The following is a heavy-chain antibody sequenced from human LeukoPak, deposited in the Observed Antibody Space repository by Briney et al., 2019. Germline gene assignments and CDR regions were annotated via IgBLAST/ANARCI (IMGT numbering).Heavy chain of an antibody. CDR3: ARDFTLTNWFDP. J-gene: IGHJ5*02. Sequence: ASVKVSCKASGYTFTSYDINWVRQATGQGLEWMGWMNPNSGNTGYAQKFQGRVTMTRNTSISTAYMELSSLRSEDTAVYYCARDFTLTNWFDPWGQGTLVTVSS. CDR2: MNPNSGNT. D-gene: IGHD2/OR15-2a*01. CDR1: GYTFTSYD. V-gene: IGHV1-8*01.